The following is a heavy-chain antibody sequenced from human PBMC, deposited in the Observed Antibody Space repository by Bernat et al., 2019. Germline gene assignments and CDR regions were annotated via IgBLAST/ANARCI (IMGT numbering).Heavy chain of an antibody. CDR3: ARLSTGSDYDSYGAFDI. CDR2: VSDDGSNK. J-gene: IGHJ3*02. Sequence: QVQLAQSGGGVVRPGGSLRLSCAASGFSFSIYAMHWVRQAPGKGLEWVAVVSDDGSNKYYADSVKGRFTISRDNSKNTLYLQMNSLRAEDTAVYYCARLSTGSDYDSYGAFDIWGQGTMVTVSS. CDR1: GFSFSIYA. V-gene: IGHV3-30*01. D-gene: IGHD5-12*01.